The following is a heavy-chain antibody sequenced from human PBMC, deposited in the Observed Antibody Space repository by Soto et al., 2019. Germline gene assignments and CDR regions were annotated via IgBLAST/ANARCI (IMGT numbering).Heavy chain of an antibody. CDR2: IKQDGSEK. CDR3: ARGGIVATMPVDY. CDR1: GFTFSSYW. D-gene: IGHD5-12*01. V-gene: IGHV3-7*01. Sequence: GGSLRLSCAASGFTFSSYWMSWVRQAPGKGLEWVANIKQDGSEKYYVDSVKGRFTISRDNAKNSLYLQMNSLRAEDTAVYYCARGGIVATMPVDYWGQGTLVTVSS. J-gene: IGHJ4*02.